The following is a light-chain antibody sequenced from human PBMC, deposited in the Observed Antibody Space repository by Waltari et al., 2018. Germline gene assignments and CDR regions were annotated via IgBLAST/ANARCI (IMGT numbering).Light chain of an antibody. J-gene: IGKJ2*01. V-gene: IGKV3-11*01. Sequence: EIVLTQSPATLSLSLGERAILSCRASQSVSSYLAWYQQKPGQAPRLLIYDASNRATGIPARFSGSGSGTDFTLTISSLEPEDFAVYYCQQRSNWPPMYTFGQGTKLEIK. CDR3: QQRSNWPPMYT. CDR2: DAS. CDR1: QSVSSY.